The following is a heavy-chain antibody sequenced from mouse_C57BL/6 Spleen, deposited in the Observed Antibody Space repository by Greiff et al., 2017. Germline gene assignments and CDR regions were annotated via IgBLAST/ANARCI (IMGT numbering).Heavy chain of an antibody. Sequence: QVQLQQSGAELVRPGASVTLSCKASGYTFTDYEMHWVKQTPVHGLEWIGALDPETGGTAYNQKFKGKAILTADKSSSTAYMELRSLSSEDSAVYYCTPYGSGRYFDVWGTGTTVTVSS. J-gene: IGHJ1*03. CDR3: TPYGSGRYFDV. D-gene: IGHD1-1*01. CDR2: LDPETGGT. CDR1: GYTFTDYE. V-gene: IGHV1-15*01.